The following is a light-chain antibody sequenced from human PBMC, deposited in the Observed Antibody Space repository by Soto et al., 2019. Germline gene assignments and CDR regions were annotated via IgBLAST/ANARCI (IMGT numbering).Light chain of an antibody. J-gene: IGKJ2*01. CDR3: LHHNGYPPV. CDR1: QHITND. CDR2: LAS. V-gene: IGKV1-17*01. Sequence: DIQMTQSPSSLSASVGDTVTITCRASQHITNDCAWYQQKAGRAPKCLILLASRLRTGVQSRFRGSGSGTEFTLTISSLQPEDFATYYCLHHNGYPPVFGQGTKVEIK.